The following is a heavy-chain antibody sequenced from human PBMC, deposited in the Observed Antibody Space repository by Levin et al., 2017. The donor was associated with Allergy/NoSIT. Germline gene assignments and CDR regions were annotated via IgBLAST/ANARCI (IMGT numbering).Heavy chain of an antibody. J-gene: IGHJ3*02. CDR1: GFIVSNSY. CDR3: AREGRAIGSFVVVRALDI. D-gene: IGHD2-21*01. CDR2: IYSTGST. V-gene: IGHV3-53*01. Sequence: GGSLRLSCAASGFIVSNSYMTWVRQAPGKGLEWVSVIYSTGSTYYADSVKGRFTISRDNSKNTLYLQMNSLRAEDTAVYYCAREGRAIGSFVVVRALDICVQVTMVTVSS.